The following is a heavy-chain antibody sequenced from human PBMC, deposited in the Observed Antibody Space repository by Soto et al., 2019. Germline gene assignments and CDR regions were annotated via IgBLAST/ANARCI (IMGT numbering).Heavy chain of an antibody. D-gene: IGHD3-10*01. Sequence: QVQLVQSGAEVKKPGSSVKVSCKASGGTFSSYASSWVRQAPGQGVEWMGGIIPIFGTANYAQKFQGRVTITADESTSTAYMELSSLRSEDTAVYYCARDQDPDQFGELAYYYDGMDVWGQGTTVTVSS. V-gene: IGHV1-69*01. CDR2: IIPIFGTA. CDR3: ARDQDPDQFGELAYYYDGMDV. J-gene: IGHJ6*02. CDR1: GGTFSSYA.